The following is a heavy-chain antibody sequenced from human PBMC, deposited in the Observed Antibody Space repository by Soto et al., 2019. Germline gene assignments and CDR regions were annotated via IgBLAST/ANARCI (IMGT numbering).Heavy chain of an antibody. CDR1: GASISSTTSGDW. V-gene: IGHV4-4*02. CDR2: IHHSGST. CDR3: AKMVGATLVAY. Sequence: QVQLQESGPGLVKPSGTLSLTCTVSGASISSTTSGDWWSWVRQPPGKGLEWIGEIHHSGSTNYNSSLKGRVTMSVDKSENQLSLGLSSVTAADPAVYYWAKMVGATLVAYWGQGTLVAVSS. D-gene: IGHD1-26*01. J-gene: IGHJ4*02.